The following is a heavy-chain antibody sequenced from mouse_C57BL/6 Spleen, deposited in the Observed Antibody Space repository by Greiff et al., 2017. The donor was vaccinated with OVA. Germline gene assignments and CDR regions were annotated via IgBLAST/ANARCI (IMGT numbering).Heavy chain of an antibody. Sequence: QVQLQQSGAELVKPGASVKLSCKASGYTFTSYWMQWVKQRPGQGLEWIGEIDPSDSYTNYNQKFKGKATLTVDTSSSTAYMQLSSLTSEDSAVYYCEVTAYWGQGTLVTVSA. J-gene: IGHJ3*01. CDR1: GYTFTSYW. CDR2: IDPSDSYT. V-gene: IGHV1-50*01. D-gene: IGHD2-2*01. CDR3: EVTAY.